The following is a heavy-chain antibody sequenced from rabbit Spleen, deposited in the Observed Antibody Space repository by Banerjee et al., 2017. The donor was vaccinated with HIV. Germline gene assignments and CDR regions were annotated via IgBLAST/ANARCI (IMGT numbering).Heavy chain of an antibody. CDR2: TYAGSSGST. Sequence: QEQLVESGGGLVQPEGSLTLTCTASGFSFNSGYDMCWVRQAPGKGLEWIACTYAGSSGSTYSAIWAKGRFTISKTSSTTVTLKMTSLTAADTATYFCARGGRDNDDAFNLWGQGTLVTVS. D-gene: IGHD2-1*01. J-gene: IGHJ4*01. CDR1: GFSFNSGYD. V-gene: IGHV1S45*01. CDR3: ARGGRDNDDAFNL.